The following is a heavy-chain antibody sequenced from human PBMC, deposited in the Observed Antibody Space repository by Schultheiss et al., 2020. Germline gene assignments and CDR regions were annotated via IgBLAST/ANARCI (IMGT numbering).Heavy chain of an antibody. Sequence: SQTLSRTCTVSGGSISSGGYYWSWIRQHPGKGLEWIGYIYYSGSTYYNPSLKSRVTISVDTSKNQFSLKLSSVTAADTAVYYCARALRRSTSKYGMDVWGQGTTVTVS. CDR2: IYYSGST. CDR3: ARALRRSTSKYGMDV. J-gene: IGHJ6*02. CDR1: GGSISSGGYY. D-gene: IGHD2-2*01. V-gene: IGHV4-31*03.